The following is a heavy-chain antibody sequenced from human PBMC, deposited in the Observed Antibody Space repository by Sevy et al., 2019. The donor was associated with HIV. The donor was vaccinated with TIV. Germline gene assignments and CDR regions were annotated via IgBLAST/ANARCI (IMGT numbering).Heavy chain of an antibody. CDR3: TTRPYGSIIDY. CDR1: GFNISSAS. D-gene: IGHD3-10*01. Sequence: GGSLRLSCVGSGFNISSASMNLVRQAPGRGLEWVGRIKAKIDGETTDYGAPVKGRFIISRDDSRKTVYVQLNSVKSEDTAMYFCTTRPYGSIIDYWGQGTLVTVSS. V-gene: IGHV3-15*07. J-gene: IGHJ4*02. CDR2: IKAKIDGETT.